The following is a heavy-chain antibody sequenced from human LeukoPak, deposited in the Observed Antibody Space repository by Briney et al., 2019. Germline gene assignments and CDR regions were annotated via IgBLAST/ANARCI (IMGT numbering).Heavy chain of an antibody. J-gene: IGHJ4*02. CDR1: GGSISSSNW. CDR3: ARIAVRGVKGFDY. V-gene: IGHV4-4*02. D-gene: IGHD3-10*01. CDR2: IYHSGST. Sequence: SETLSLTCAVSGGSISSSNWWSWVRQPPGKGLAWIGEIYHSGSTNYNPSLKSRVTISVDKSKNQFSLKLSSVTAADTAVYYCARIAVRGVKGFDYWGQGTLVTVSS.